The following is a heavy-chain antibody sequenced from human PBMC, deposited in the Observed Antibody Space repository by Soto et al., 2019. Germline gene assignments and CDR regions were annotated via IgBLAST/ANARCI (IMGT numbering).Heavy chain of an antibody. CDR3: AKKDSGSLTY. CDR2: ISGSDDST. D-gene: IGHD1-26*01. Sequence: PGGSLRLSCAASGFTFSSYAMSWVRQAPGKGLEWVSVISGSDDSTYYADSVKGRFTISRDNSKNTLYLQMNSLRAEDTAVYYCAKKDSGSLTYWGQGTLVTVSS. V-gene: IGHV3-23*01. CDR1: GFTFSSYA. J-gene: IGHJ4*02.